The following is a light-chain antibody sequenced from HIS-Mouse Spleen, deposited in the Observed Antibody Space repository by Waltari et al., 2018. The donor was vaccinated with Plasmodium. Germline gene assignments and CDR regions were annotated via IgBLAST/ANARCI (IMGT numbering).Light chain of an antibody. Sequence: SYELTQPPSVSVSPGQTARITCSGDALPKHYAYWYQQKPGQAPGLVIYKDSERPAGIPERCSGSSSGKTVTLTISGVQAEDETDYYCQSADSSGTYQVFGGGTKLTVL. V-gene: IGLV3-25*03. CDR2: KDS. CDR3: QSADSSGTYQV. CDR1: ALPKHY. J-gene: IGLJ2*01.